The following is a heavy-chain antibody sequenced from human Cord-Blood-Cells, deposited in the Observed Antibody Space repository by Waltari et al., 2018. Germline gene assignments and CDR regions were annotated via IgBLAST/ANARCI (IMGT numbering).Heavy chain of an antibody. CDR2: CNPNSGGT. D-gene: IGHD3-10*01. V-gene: IGHV1-2*04. Sequence: QVQLVQSGAEVKKPGASVKVSCKDSGYTFTGYYMHWVRQAPGQGLEWMGWCNPNSGGTTYAQKCQGWVTMTRDTSISTAYMELSRLRSDDTAVYYCATGRGAFDIWGQGTMVTVSS. CDR1: GYTFTGYY. J-gene: IGHJ3*02. CDR3: ATGRGAFDI.